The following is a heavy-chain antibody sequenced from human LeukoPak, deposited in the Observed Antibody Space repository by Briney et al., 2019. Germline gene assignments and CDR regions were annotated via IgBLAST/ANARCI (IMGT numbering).Heavy chain of an antibody. CDR1: GYTFTGYY. CDR3: ARAYSSSLSTFDY. Sequence: GASVKVSCKASGYTFTGYYMHWVRQAPGQGLEWMGWINPNSGGTNYAQKFQGRVTMTRDTSISTAYMELSRLRSDDTAVYYCARAYSSSLSTFDYWGQGTLVTVSS. V-gene: IGHV1-2*02. D-gene: IGHD6-13*01. CDR2: INPNSGGT. J-gene: IGHJ4*02.